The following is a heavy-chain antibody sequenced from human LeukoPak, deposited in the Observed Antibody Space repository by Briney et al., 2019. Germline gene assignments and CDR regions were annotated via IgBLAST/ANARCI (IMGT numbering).Heavy chain of an antibody. V-gene: IGHV3-20*04. Sequence: GGSLRLSCAASGFTFDDYGMSWVRQAPGKGLEWVSAINWNGGSTNYADSVKGRFTISRDNAKNSLYLQMNSLRAEDTAVYYCARGTNYDYWSGDYFDYWGQGTLVAVSS. CDR2: INWNGGST. CDR3: ARGTNYDYWSGDYFDY. J-gene: IGHJ4*02. D-gene: IGHD3-3*01. CDR1: GFTFDDYG.